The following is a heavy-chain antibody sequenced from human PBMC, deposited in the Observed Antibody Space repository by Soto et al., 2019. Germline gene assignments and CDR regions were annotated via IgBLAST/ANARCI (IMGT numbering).Heavy chain of an antibody. V-gene: IGHV3-30*19. CDR3: AREWSVANPGY. CDR1: GFTFRNYS. CDR2: ISKDGDKK. J-gene: IGHJ4*02. Sequence: GGSLRLSCASSGFTFRNYSMNLVRQAPGKGLEWVAVISKDGDKKYYADSVKGRFTISRDNSKNTLYLQMNSLRPEDTAVHYCAREWSVANPGYWGQGTKVTVS. D-gene: IGHD5-12*01.